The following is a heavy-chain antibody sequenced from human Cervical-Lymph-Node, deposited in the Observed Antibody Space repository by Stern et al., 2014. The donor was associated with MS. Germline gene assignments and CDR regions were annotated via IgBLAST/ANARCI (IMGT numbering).Heavy chain of an antibody. CDR3: AKDRTTSPPYFFDF. CDR2: MSWNSRSV. V-gene: IGHV3-9*01. CDR1: GFTFDEYA. J-gene: IGHJ4*02. Sequence: EVQLVESGGGLVQPGRSLRLSCAASGFTFDEYAMHWVRQAPGKGLEWVSGMSWNSRSVGYADSVKGRFTVSRDNAKSSLYLQMNSLRPEDTALYFCAKDRTTSPPYFFDFWGQGTLVTVSS. D-gene: IGHD1-14*01.